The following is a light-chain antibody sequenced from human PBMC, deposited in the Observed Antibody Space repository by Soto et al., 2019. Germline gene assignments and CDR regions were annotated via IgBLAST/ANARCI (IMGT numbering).Light chain of an antibody. CDR3: QQYYSTPYT. CDR2: WAS. J-gene: IGKJ2*01. V-gene: IGKV4-1*01. Sequence: EIVLTQSPGTLSLSPGARATLSCRASQSVNSNYLAWYQQKPGQPPKLLIYWASTRESGGPDRFSGSGSGTDFTLTISSLQAEDVAVYYCQQYYSTPYTFGQGTKLEIK. CDR1: QSVNSNY.